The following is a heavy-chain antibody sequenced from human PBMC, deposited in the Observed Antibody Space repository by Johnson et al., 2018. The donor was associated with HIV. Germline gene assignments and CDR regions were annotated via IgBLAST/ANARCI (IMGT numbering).Heavy chain of an antibody. D-gene: IGHD5-24*01. CDR3: ARGRWLQLDAFAL. V-gene: IGHV3-48*04. CDR1: GFTFSSYG. J-gene: IGHJ3*01. CDR2: ISSSGSTI. Sequence: VQLVESGGGVVQPGRSLRLSCAASGFTFSSYGMHWVRQAPGKGLEWVSYISSSGSTIYYADSVKGRFTISRDNAKNSLYLQMNSLRAEDTAVYYCARGRWLQLDAFALWGQGTMVSVPS.